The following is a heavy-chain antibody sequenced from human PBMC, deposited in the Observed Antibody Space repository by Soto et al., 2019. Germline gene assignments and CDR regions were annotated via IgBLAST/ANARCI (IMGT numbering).Heavy chain of an antibody. Sequence: PRKGLEWIGYIYYSGNTHYNDYLTSRVTMSVDTSKNQFSMKLYSVTAVDTAVYYCAIVFFFQAEDGIRDVRSVSAFLLNRSSDL. J-gene: IGHJ2*01. V-gene: IGHV4-59*01. D-gene: IGHD3-10*02. CDR3: AIVFFFQAEDGIRDVRSVSAFLLNRSSDL. CDR2: IYYSGNT.